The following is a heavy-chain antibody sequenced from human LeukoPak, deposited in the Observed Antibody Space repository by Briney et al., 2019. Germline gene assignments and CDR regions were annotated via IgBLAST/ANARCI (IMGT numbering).Heavy chain of an antibody. CDR1: GFTFSSYA. D-gene: IGHD6-19*01. V-gene: IGHV3-23*01. CDR3: AKDILELSIAVAGYDY. CDR2: ISGSGGST. J-gene: IGHJ4*02. Sequence: GGSLRLSCAASGFTFSSYAMSWVRQAPGKGLEWVSAISGSGGSTYYADSVKGRITISRDNSKNTLYLQMNSLRAEDTAVYYCAKDILELSIAVAGYDYWGQGTLVTVSS.